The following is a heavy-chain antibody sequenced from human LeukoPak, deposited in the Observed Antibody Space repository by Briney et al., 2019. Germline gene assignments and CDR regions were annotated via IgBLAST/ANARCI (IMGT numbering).Heavy chain of an antibody. Sequence: PGGSLRLSCGASGFSFSTYWMDWVRQAPGKGLEWVSAISGSGGSTFYADSVKGRLTISRDNSKNTLYLQMNSLRAEDTAVYYCAKDETGYSSSSPVGLWGRGTLVTVSS. V-gene: IGHV3-23*01. J-gene: IGHJ2*01. D-gene: IGHD6-13*01. CDR2: ISGSGGST. CDR3: AKDETGYSSSSPVGL. CDR1: GFSFSTYW.